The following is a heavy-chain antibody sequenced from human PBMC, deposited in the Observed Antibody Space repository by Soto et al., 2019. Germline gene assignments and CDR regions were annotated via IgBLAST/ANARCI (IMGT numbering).Heavy chain of an antibody. CDR3: AREAVAYDSSGYYNGYFDY. CDR2: ISYVGSNK. D-gene: IGHD3-22*01. V-gene: IGHV3-30-3*01. J-gene: IGHJ4*02. CDR1: GFTFSSYA. Sequence: QVQLVECGGGVVQLGRPLRLSCAASGFTFSSYAMHGVRQVPGKGLEWVAVISYVGSNKYYADAVKGRFSISRDNSKNTLYLQMNSLRAEETAVYYCAREAVAYDSSGYYNGYFDYWGQGTLVTVSS.